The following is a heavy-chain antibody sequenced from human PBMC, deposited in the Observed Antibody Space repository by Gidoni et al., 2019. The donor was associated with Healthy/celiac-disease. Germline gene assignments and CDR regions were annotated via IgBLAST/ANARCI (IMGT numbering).Heavy chain of an antibody. J-gene: IGHJ4*02. V-gene: IGHV4-34*01. CDR3: ARNSGDSSGWYLY. Sequence: QVPLQQWGAGLLKPSETLSLTCAVSGGSFSGYYWSWIRQPPGKGLEWIGEINHSGSTNYNPSLKSRVTISVETSKNQCSLKLSSVTAADTAVYYCARNSGDSSGWYLYWGQGTLVTVSS. CDR2: INHSGST. D-gene: IGHD6-19*01. CDR1: GGSFSGYY.